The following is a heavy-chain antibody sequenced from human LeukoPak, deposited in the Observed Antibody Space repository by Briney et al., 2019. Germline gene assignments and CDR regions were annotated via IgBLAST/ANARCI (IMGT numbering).Heavy chain of an antibody. V-gene: IGHV3-30*03. CDR1: GFSFSSYS. D-gene: IGHD5-18*01. J-gene: IGHJ6*03. CDR3: ARDRGYSYGPLYYYYYYMDV. Sequence: PGGSLRLSCAASGFSFSSYSMNWVRQAPGKGLEWVAVISYDGSNKYYADSVKGRFTISRDNSKNTLYLQMNSLRAEDTAVYYCARDRGYSYGPLYYYYYYMDVWGKGTTVTVSS. CDR2: ISYDGSNK.